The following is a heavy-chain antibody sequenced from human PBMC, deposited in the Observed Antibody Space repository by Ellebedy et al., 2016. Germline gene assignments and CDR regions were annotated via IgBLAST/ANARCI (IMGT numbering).Heavy chain of an antibody. V-gene: IGHV1-2*02. CDR2: INPNDGET. Sequence: ASVKVSXKASGYTFTGYYIHWVRQAPGQGLEWVGWINPNDGETKYAQKFQGRVTMTRDTSISTAYMELSRLRSDDTALYYCVRESFKFDYWGQGNLVTVPS. CDR3: VRESFKFDY. CDR1: GYTFTGYY. J-gene: IGHJ4*02.